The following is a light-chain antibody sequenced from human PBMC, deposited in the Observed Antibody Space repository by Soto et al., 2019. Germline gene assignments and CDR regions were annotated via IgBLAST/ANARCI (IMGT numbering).Light chain of an antibody. Sequence: EIVLTQSPGTLSLSPGERATLSCRVSQSVSSSYLAWYQQKPGQAPRLLIYGASSRATGIPDRFSGSGSGTDFTLTISRLEPEDFAVYYCQQYNTFGGGTKVEIK. V-gene: IGKV3-20*01. CDR2: GAS. CDR3: QQYNT. CDR1: QSVSSSY. J-gene: IGKJ4*01.